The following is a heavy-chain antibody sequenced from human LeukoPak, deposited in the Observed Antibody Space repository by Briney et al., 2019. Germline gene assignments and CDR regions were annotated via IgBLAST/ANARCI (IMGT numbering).Heavy chain of an antibody. D-gene: IGHD3-10*01. CDR1: GFTFSDYY. Sequence: PGGSLRLSCAASGFTFSDYYMSWIRQAPGKGLEWVSYISSSSSYINYADSVKGRFTISRDNAKNSLYLQMNSLRAEDTAVYYCARENGVYGWYYFDYWGQGTLVTVSS. V-gene: IGHV3-11*06. CDR2: ISSSSSYI. CDR3: ARENGVYGWYYFDY. J-gene: IGHJ4*02.